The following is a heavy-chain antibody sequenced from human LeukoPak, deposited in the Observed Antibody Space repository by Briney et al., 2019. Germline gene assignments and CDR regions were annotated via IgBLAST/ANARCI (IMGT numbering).Heavy chain of an antibody. CDR3: ARGDSSGSNWFDP. J-gene: IGHJ5*02. CDR1: GFTFSSYS. V-gene: IGHV4-59*01. CDR2: IYYSGST. Sequence: GSLRLSCAASGFTFSSYSMNWVRQAPGRGLEWIGYIYYSGSTNYNPSLKSRVTISVDTSKNQFSLKLSSVTAADTAVYYCARGDSSGSNWFDPWGQGTLVTVSS. D-gene: IGHD3-22*01.